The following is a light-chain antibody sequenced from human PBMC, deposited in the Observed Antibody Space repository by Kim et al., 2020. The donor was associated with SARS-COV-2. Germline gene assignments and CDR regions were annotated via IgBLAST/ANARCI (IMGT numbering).Light chain of an antibody. CDR3: QAWDSSTWV. CDR1: KLGDKY. Sequence: SYELTQPPSVSVSPGQTASITCSGDKLGDKYACWYQQKPGQSPVLVIYQDSKRPSGIPERFSGSNSGNTATLTLSGTQAMDEADYYCQAWDSSTWVFGGGTKLTVL. CDR2: QDS. J-gene: IGLJ3*02. V-gene: IGLV3-1*01.